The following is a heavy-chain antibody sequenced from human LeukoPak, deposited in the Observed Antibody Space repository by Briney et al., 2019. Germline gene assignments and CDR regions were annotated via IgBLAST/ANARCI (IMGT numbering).Heavy chain of an antibody. J-gene: IGHJ4*02. D-gene: IGHD2-21*02. CDR3: AGAIKYCGGDCYFDY. Sequence: ASVKVSCKASGYTFTGYYMHWVRQAPGQGLEWMGRINPNSGGTNYAQKFQGRVTMTRDTSISTAYMELSRLRSDDTAVYYCAGAIKYCGGDCYFDYRGQGTLVTVSS. CDR2: INPNSGGT. V-gene: IGHV1-2*06. CDR1: GYTFTGYY.